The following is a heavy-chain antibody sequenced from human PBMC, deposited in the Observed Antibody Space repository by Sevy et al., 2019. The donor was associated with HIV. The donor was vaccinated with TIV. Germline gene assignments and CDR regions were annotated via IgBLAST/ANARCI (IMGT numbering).Heavy chain of an antibody. D-gene: IGHD2-8*02. V-gene: IGHV3-30*04. J-gene: IGHJ3*02. CDR1: GFTFSRYA. Sequence: GGSLRLSCTASGFTFSRYAMHWVRQAPGKGLEWVAVISYDGSDQYYADSVKGRFSISRDNSRPTLYLQMNSLRAEDTATYYCARVRDIMLVVSIYDAFDIWGQGTMVTVSS. CDR2: ISYDGSDQ. CDR3: ARVRDIMLVVSIYDAFDI.